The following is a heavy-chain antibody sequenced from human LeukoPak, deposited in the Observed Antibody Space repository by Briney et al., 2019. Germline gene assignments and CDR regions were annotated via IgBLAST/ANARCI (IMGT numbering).Heavy chain of an antibody. CDR2: LYTSGRT. Sequence: SETLSLTCAVYGGSFSGYYWSLIRQPAGKGLEWIGRLYTSGRTNYNPSLKGRVTMSVDTSKNQFSLKLTSVTAADTAVYYCETVDSGSRDYFDYWGQGTLVTVSS. CDR3: ETVDSGSRDYFDY. CDR1: GGSFSGYY. D-gene: IGHD1-26*01. V-gene: IGHV4-59*10. J-gene: IGHJ4*02.